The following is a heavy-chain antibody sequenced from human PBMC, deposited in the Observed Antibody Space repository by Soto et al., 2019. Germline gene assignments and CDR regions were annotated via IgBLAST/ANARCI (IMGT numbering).Heavy chain of an antibody. CDR3: ARVTAMTSFDY. CDR2: IHYSGST. CDR1: GGSISSSY. V-gene: IGHV4-59*01. J-gene: IGHJ4*02. Sequence: SETLSLTCTVSGGSISSSYWGWIRQPPGKGLEWIGYIHYSGSTNYNPSLKSRVTISVDTSENQFSLKLSSLTAADTAVYYCARVTAMTSFDYWGQGTLVTVSS. D-gene: IGHD5-18*01.